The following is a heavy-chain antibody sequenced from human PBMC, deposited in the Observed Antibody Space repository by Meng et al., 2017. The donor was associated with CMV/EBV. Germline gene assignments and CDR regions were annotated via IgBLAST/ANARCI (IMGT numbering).Heavy chain of an antibody. V-gene: IGHV4-39*01. CDR3: ARHDGAASYYYYVMDV. D-gene: IGHD2-15*01. J-gene: IGHJ6*02. Sequence: GSLRPSCTVSGGSISSSSYYWGWIRQPPGKGLEWIGSIYYSGSTYHNPSLKSRVTISVDTSKNQFSLKLSSVTAADTAVYYCARHDGAASYYYYVMDVWGQGTTVTVSS. CDR2: IYYSGST. CDR1: GGSISSSSYY.